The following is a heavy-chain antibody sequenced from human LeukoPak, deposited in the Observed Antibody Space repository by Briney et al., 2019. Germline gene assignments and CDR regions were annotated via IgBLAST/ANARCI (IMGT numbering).Heavy chain of an antibody. J-gene: IGHJ5*02. V-gene: IGHV4-4*07. CDR2: IYTSGST. D-gene: IGHD5-12*01. CDR1: GGSISSYY. CDR3: ARDAISGYDFDWFDP. Sequence: SETLSLTCTVSGGSISSYYWSWIRQPAGKGLEWIGRIYTSGSTNYNPSLESRVTMSVDTSKNQFSLKLSSVTAADTAVYYCARDAISGYDFDWFDPWGQGTLVTVSS.